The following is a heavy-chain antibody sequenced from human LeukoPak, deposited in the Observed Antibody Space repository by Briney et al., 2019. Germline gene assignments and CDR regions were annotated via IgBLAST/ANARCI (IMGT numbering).Heavy chain of an antibody. D-gene: IGHD3-22*01. CDR3: ARLTADGYDSSGYYDDY. J-gene: IGHJ4*02. Sequence: ASVKVSCKASGYTFTSYGISWVRQAPGQGLEWMGWISAYNGNTNYAQKLQGRVTMTTDTSTSTAYMELRSLRSDDTAVYYCARLTADGYDSSGYYDDYRGQGTLVTVSS. CDR1: GYTFTSYG. V-gene: IGHV1-18*01. CDR2: ISAYNGNT.